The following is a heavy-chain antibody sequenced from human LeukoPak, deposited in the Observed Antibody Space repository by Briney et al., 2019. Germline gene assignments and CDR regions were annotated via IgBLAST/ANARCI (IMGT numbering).Heavy chain of an antibody. J-gene: IGHJ4*02. CDR1: GFTFSSYS. CDR3: ARGGYLLLRKGYFDY. CDR2: ISSSSSYI. Sequence: GGSLRLSCAASGFTFSSYSMNWVRQAPGKGLEWVSSISSSSSYIYYADSVKGRFTISRDNAKNSLYLQMNSLRAEDTAVYYCARGGYLLLRKGYFDYWGQGTLVTVSS. V-gene: IGHV3-21*01. D-gene: IGHD2-2*01.